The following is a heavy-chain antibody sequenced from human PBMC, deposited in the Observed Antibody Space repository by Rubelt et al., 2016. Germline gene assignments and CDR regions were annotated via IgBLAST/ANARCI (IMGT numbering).Heavy chain of an antibody. Sequence: QVQLQQWGAGLVKPSETLSLTCAVYGGSFSGYYWTWIRQPPGKGLEWIGEINHGGSTNHNPSLKSRVTIAVDTSKNQISLKLSSVTAADTAIYYCARSSGYDYVYDYWGQGTLVTVSS. D-gene: IGHD5-12*01. J-gene: IGHJ4*02. CDR3: ARSSGYDYVYDY. V-gene: IGHV4-34*01. CDR2: INHGGST. CDR1: GGSFSGYY.